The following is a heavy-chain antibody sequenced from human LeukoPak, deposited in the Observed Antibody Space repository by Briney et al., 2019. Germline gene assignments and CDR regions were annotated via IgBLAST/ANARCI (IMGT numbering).Heavy chain of an antibody. Sequence: ASVKVSCKASGYTFTGYYMHWVRQAPGQGLEWMGWINPNSGGTNYAQKFQGRVTMTRDTSISTAYMELSRLRSDDTAVYYCARDKEGSYYEGWFDPWGQGTLVTVSS. CDR2: INPNSGGT. CDR1: GYTFTGYY. V-gene: IGHV1-2*02. CDR3: ARDKEGSYYEGWFDP. D-gene: IGHD1-26*01. J-gene: IGHJ5*02.